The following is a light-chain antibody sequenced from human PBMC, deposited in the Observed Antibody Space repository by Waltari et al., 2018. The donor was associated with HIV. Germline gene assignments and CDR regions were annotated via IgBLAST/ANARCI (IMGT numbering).Light chain of an antibody. CDR1: QNIGAN. J-gene: IGKJ1*01. CDR3: QQYLDWPPLT. Sequence: EIVMTQSPATLSVSPGQRVTLSCRASQNIGANLAWYQQRPGQPPRLLIHGSSSGHARTPASFTSRGTRTDFTLQSSHLQSDYSGVYYCQQYLDWPPLTFGQGTKVEI. V-gene: IGKV3D-15*01. CDR2: GSS.